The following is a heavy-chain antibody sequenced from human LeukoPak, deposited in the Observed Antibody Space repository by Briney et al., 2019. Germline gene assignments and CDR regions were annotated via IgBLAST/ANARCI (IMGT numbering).Heavy chain of an antibody. CDR3: ARGQVGPFGDYGLVDY. CDR1: GLTFSAYA. CDR2: ISYDGSNK. D-gene: IGHD4-17*01. V-gene: IGHV3-30-3*01. J-gene: IGHJ4*02. Sequence: GGSLRLSCAASGLTFSAYAMHWVRQAPGKGLEWVAVISYDGSNKYYADSVKGRFTIFRDNSKNTVHLQMNSLKSEDTAAYYCARGQVGPFGDYGLVDYWGQGTPVIVS.